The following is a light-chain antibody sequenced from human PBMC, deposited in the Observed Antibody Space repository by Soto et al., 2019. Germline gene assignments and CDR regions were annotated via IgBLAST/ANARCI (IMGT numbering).Light chain of an antibody. CDR1: QSISTW. CDR3: QQYNSYSGT. V-gene: IGKV1-5*01. J-gene: IGKJ1*01. CDR2: DAS. Sequence: DIHMTQSPSTLSASVGDRVTITCRASQSISTWLAWYQQKPGQAPKLLIYDASSLQSVVPSRFSGSGFGTEFTLTIRSLQPDDFATYYCQQYNSYSGTFGQGTKV.